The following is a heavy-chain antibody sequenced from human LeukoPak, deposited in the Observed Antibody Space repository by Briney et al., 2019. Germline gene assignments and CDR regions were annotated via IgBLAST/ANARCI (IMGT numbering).Heavy chain of an antibody. Sequence: PGGSLRLSCAASGFTFSSYAMSWVRQAPGKGLEWVSAISGSGGSTYYADSVKGRFTISRDNSKNTLYLQMNSRRAEDTAVYYCAKELRYCSSTSCLKYDYYYYYMDVWGKGTTVTVSS. V-gene: IGHV3-23*01. CDR2: ISGSGGST. CDR1: GFTFSSYA. J-gene: IGHJ6*03. CDR3: AKELRYCSSTSCLKYDYYYYYMDV. D-gene: IGHD2-2*01.